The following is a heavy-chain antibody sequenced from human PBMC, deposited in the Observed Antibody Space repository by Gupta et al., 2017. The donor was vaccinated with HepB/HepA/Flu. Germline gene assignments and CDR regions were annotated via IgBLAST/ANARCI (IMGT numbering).Heavy chain of an antibody. CDR2: VNHSGNT. D-gene: IGHD3-22*01. J-gene: IGHJ4*01. CDR3: ARNTTYYYDSGAYAHYFDY. CDR1: GGSFSSHF. V-gene: IGHV4-34*02. Sequence: QVQLRQWGAGLLKPSETLSLTCAVYGGSFSSHFCTWIRQSPGKGLEWIGEVNHSGNTIYNPSLKSRVTFSVDSSKNQFSLKLTSVTAADTAVYYCARNTTYYYDSGAYAHYFDYWSHGTLVTVSS.